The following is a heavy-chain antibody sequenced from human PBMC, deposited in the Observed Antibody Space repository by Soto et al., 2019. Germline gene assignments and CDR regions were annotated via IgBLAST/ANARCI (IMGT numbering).Heavy chain of an antibody. CDR3: AHYTTNTYFDV. V-gene: IGHV2-5*02. CDR2: LYWDETR. J-gene: IGHJ6*04. D-gene: IGHD1-1*01. CDR1: GFSLYSGGVG. Sequence: QITLKESSPTLVKPTQTPTLTCSFSGFSLYSGGVGVGWIRQPPGKALEWLALLYWDETRRYNPSLRNTLTIAKDTSENLVVLTMTDMGPVDTGTYFCAHYTTNTYFDVWGKGTTVTVSS.